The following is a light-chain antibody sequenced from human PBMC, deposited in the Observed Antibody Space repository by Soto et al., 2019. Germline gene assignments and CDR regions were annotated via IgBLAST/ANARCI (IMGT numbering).Light chain of an antibody. CDR3: SSYTTSNTRQIV. J-gene: IGLJ1*01. V-gene: IGLV2-14*01. CDR1: SSDVGGYNY. CDR2: DVS. Sequence: QSAQTQPASVSGSPGQSITISCTGTSSDVGGYNYVSWYQQHPGKAPKFIIYDVSNRPSGVSNRFSGSKSGNTASLTISGLQAEDEADYYCSSYTTSNTRQIVFGTGTKVTVL.